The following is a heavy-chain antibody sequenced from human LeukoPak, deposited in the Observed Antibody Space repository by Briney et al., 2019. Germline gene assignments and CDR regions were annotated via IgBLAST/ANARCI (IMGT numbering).Heavy chain of an antibody. Sequence: GGSLRLSCAASGFTFSSYEMNWVRQAPGKGLEWVAVISYDGSNKYYADSVKGRFTISRDNSKNTLYLQMNSLRAEDTAVYYCAKDLGLDGDYVDGMDVWGKGTTVTVSS. D-gene: IGHD4-17*01. V-gene: IGHV3-30*18. CDR1: GFTFSSYE. CDR3: AKDLGLDGDYVDGMDV. J-gene: IGHJ6*04. CDR2: ISYDGSNK.